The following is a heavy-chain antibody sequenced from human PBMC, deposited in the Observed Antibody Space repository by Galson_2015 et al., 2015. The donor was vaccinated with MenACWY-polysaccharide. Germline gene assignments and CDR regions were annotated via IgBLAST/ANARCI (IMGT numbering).Heavy chain of an antibody. CDR2: INSDASGT. CDR3: ASRTRFRTGSGPEDY. CDR1: GLRISGHW. Sequence: SLRLSCAASGLRISGHWMHWVRHVPGKGLVWVSRINSDASGTSYADSVKGRFTISRDNAKNSLYLQMNSLRAEDTAIYYCASRTRFRTGSGPEDYWGQGTLVTVSS. J-gene: IGHJ4*02. V-gene: IGHV3-74*01. D-gene: IGHD1/OR15-1a*01.